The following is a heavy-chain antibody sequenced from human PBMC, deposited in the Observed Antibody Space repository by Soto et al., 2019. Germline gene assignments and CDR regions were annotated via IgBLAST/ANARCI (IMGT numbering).Heavy chain of an antibody. CDR1: GVKFSAYH. J-gene: IGHJ4*01. Sequence: GRSMRLSCATSGVKFSAYHMTWLRQTPGQGLEWLSFINPRGETRHIAHSIRGRFTFSRDNARRSLYVQMNSLLAEDTAVYYWARSRLPLIEILEYWGHGTLVTVSS. D-gene: IGHD2-21*02. CDR3: ARSRLPLIEILEY. V-gene: IGHV3-11*01. CDR2: INPRGETR.